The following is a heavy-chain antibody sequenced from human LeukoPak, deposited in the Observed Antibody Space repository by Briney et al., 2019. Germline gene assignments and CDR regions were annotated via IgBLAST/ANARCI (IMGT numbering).Heavy chain of an antibody. CDR3: ARHPSGRGYCSSTSCYGGRLWVRYFQH. CDR2: IKQDGSEK. J-gene: IGHJ1*01. Sequence: GGSLRLSCAASGFTFSSCWMSWVRQAPGKGLEWVANIKQDGSEKYYVDSVKGRFTISRDNAKNSLYLQMNSLRAEDTAVYYCARHPSGRGYCSSTSCYGGRLWVRYFQHWGQGTLVTVSS. CDR1: GFTFSSCW. V-gene: IGHV3-7*03. D-gene: IGHD2-2*01.